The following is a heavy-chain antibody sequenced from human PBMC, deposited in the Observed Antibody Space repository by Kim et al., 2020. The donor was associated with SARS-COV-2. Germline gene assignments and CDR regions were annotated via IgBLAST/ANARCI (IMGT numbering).Heavy chain of an antibody. J-gene: IGHJ6*02. CDR2: ISDSGSNT. D-gene: IGHD3-3*01. CDR3: ARDLDYNFGTSVSSGYYGMDV. Sequence: GGSLRLSCLASGFTFSDYYMSWIRQAPGKGLEWISSISDSGSNTSYADSAKGRFTISRDNARESLDLQMNSLRAEDTAVYYCARDLDYNFGTSVSSGYYGMDVWGLGTTVTVS. V-gene: IGHV3-11*01. CDR1: GFTFSDYY.